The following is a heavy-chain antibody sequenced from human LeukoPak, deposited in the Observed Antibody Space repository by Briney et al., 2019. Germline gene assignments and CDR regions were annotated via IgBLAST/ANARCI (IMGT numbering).Heavy chain of an antibody. V-gene: IGHV3-66*02. CDR2: IYSGGGT. J-gene: IGHJ4*02. CDR1: GFTVGSNQ. D-gene: IGHD5-18*01. Sequence: QPGGSLRLSCAASGFTVGSNQMTWVRQAPGKGLEWVSLIYSGGGTKYADSVKGRFTISRDNSKNTLYLQMNSLRVEDTAVYYCARKTDTSMLGDYWGQGTLVTVSP. CDR3: ARKTDTSMLGDY.